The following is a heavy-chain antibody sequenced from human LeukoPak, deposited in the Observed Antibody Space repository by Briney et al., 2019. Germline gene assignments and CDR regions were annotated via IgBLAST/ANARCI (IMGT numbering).Heavy chain of an antibody. D-gene: IGHD3-3*01. CDR3: ARSPYFDFWAGYYDLDC. J-gene: IGHJ4*02. V-gene: IGHV4-30-4*08. Sequence: TLSLTCTVSGASINSGSSYWSWIRQPPGKGLEWIGYIYYSGTTYYNPSLKSRVSMSVDTSENQFSLKLNSVTAADTAVYYCARSPYFDFWAGYYDLDCWGQGTLVTVSS. CDR2: IYYSGTT. CDR1: GASINSGSSY.